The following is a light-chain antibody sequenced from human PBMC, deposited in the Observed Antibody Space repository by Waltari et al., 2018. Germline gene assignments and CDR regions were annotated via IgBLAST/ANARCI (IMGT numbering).Light chain of an antibody. CDR3: AARAYSLSGLL. CDR1: SSNIGSNY. V-gene: IGLV1-47*01. Sequence: QSVLTQPPSASGTPGQRVTISCSGSSSNIGSNYVYWYQQFPGTAPKLLIYRNDRVPSGVPDRFSGSKDGTSASLAISGLRSEDEADYSCAARAYSLSGLLFGGGTRLTVL. CDR2: RND. J-gene: IGLJ2*01.